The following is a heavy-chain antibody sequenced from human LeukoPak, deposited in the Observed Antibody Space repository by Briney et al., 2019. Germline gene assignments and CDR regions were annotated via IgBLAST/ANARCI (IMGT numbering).Heavy chain of an antibody. V-gene: IGHV3-7*01. CDR2: IKQDGSEK. CDR1: GFTFNNYW. D-gene: IGHD4-17*01. CDR3: ARDQEGSGDYVFAFDI. J-gene: IGHJ3*02. Sequence: GGSLRLSCAASGFTFNNYWMSWVRQAPGKGLEWVANIKQDGSEKYYVDSVKGRFTISRDNAKNSLYLQMNSLRAEDTAVYYCARDQEGSGDYVFAFDIWGQGTMVTVSS.